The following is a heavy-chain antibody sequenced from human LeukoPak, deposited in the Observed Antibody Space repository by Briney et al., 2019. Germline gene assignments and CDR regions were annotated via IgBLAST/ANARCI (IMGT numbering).Heavy chain of an antibody. V-gene: IGHV3-66*01. CDR3: ARGPPHGTPPYCGGDCYSPFRY. J-gene: IGHJ4*02. D-gene: IGHD2-21*02. CDR1: GFIFSSYG. CDR2: IYSGGST. Sequence: PGGSLRLSCAASGFIFSSYGMHWVRQAPGKGLEWVSVIYSGGSTYYADSVKGRFTISRDNSKNTLYLQMNSLRAEDTAVYYCARGPPHGTPPYCGGDCYSPFRYWGQGTLVTVSS.